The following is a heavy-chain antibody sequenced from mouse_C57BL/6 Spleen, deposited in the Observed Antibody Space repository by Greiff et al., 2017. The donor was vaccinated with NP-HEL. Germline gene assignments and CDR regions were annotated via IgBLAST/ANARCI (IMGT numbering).Heavy chain of an antibody. J-gene: IGHJ2*01. CDR1: GYTFTDYY. CDR3: ARPNYYGSRGRFDY. Sequence: EVQLQQSGPELVKPGASVKISCKASGYTFTDYYMNWVKQSHGKSLEWIGDINPNNGGTSYNQKFKGTGTLTVDKSSSTAYMELRSLTSEDSAVYYCARPNYYGSRGRFDYWGQGTTLTVSS. V-gene: IGHV1-26*01. CDR2: INPNNGGT. D-gene: IGHD1-1*01.